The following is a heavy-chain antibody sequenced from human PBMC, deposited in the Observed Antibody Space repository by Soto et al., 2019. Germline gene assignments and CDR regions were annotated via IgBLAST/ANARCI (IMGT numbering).Heavy chain of an antibody. CDR3: AKDGLGIAAAGTIPFFDY. V-gene: IGHV3-23*01. J-gene: IGHJ4*02. Sequence: GRFRRDDCAACRFTIISYAMSCVSQAPGKGLEWVSAISGSGGSTYYADSVKGRFTISRDNSKNTLYLQMNSLRAEDTAVYYCAKDGLGIAAAGTIPFFDYWGQGTLVTVSS. CDR2: ISGSGGST. D-gene: IGHD6-13*01. CDR1: RFTIISYA.